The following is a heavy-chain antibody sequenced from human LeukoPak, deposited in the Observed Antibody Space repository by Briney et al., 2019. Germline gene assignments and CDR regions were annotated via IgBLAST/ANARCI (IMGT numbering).Heavy chain of an antibody. CDR2: IKQDGSDK. D-gene: IGHD6-13*01. J-gene: IGHJ4*02. Sequence: GGSLRLSCAASGFSFSSYWMSWVRQAPAKGLEWVANIKQDGSDKYYVDSVKGRFTISRDNAKNSLYLQMNSVRAEDTAVYYCARAYWAAAEFDFWGQGTLVTVSS. V-gene: IGHV3-7*03. CDR1: GFSFSSYW. CDR3: ARAYWAAAEFDF.